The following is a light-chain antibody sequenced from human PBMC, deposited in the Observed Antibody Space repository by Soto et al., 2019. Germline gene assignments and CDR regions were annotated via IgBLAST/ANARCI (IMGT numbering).Light chain of an antibody. CDR3: TSWTTSTTMI. CDR1: SSDIGAYNF. J-gene: IGLJ2*01. V-gene: IGLV2-14*03. Sequence: QSVLTQPDSVSGSPGQSITISCTGTSSDIGAYNFVSWYQQHPGKAPKLMLYDVNIRPSGVSNRFSGSKSGNTASLTISGIQAEDEADDYCTSWTTSTTMIFGGGTKVTVL. CDR2: DVN.